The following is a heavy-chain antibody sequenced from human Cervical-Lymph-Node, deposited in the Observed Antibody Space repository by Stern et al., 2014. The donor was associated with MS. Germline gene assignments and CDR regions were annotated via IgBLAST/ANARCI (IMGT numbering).Heavy chain of an antibody. D-gene: IGHD4-11*01. CDR3: ALRRSYYVF. J-gene: IGHJ4*02. Sequence: VQLVESGSEVKQPGSSVKVYCKPSGETFSNYALSWVRQAPGQGLEWAGGPIPFYGATSYGRKFQGRVKITTEETTGNAFLELANLTSDDTAIYYCALRRSYYVFWGQGTLITVSS. CDR2: PIPFYGAT. CDR1: GETFSNYA. V-gene: IGHV1-69*01.